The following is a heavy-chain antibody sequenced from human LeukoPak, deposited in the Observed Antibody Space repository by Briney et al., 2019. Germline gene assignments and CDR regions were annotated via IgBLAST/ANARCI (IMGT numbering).Heavy chain of an antibody. V-gene: IGHV3-23*01. Sequence: GGSLRLSCAASGFTFSRYGMSWVRQAPGKGLEWVSGISGSGGGTYYADSVKGQFTISRDNSKNTLYPQMNGLRAEDTAVYYCAKGVSGSYFTDYWGQGTLVTVSS. CDR3: AKGVSGSYFTDY. J-gene: IGHJ4*02. CDR2: ISGSGGGT. CDR1: GFTFSRYG. D-gene: IGHD3-16*01.